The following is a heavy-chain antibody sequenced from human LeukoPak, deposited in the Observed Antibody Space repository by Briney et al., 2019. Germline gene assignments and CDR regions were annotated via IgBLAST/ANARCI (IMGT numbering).Heavy chain of an antibody. CDR1: GGSFSSYA. J-gene: IGHJ3*02. D-gene: IGHD6-13*01. V-gene: IGHV1-69*04. CDR3: ARDRRSSSWYDAFDI. CDR2: IIPILGIA. Sequence: SVKLSCKASGGSFSSYAISWVRQAHGQGLEWMGRIIPILGIANYAQKFQGRVTITADKSTSTAYMELSSLRSEDTAVYYCARDRRSSSWYDAFDIWGQGTMVTVSS.